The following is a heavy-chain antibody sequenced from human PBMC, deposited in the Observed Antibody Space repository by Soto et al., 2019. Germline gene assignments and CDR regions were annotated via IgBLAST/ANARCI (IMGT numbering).Heavy chain of an antibody. V-gene: IGHV1-2*04. J-gene: IGHJ6*02. CDR3: ATTNRYCSSTSCYFYYYGMDV. CDR2: INPNSGGT. Sequence: GASVKVSCKASGYTFTSYAMHWVRQAPGQRLEWMGWINPNSGGTNYAQKFQGWVTMTRDTSISTAYMELSRLRSDDTAVYYCATTNRYCSSTSCYFYYYGMDVWGQGTTVTVSS. CDR1: GYTFTSYA. D-gene: IGHD2-2*01.